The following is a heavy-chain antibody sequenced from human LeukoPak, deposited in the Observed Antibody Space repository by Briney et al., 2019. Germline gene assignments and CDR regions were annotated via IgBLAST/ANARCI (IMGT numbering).Heavy chain of an antibody. D-gene: IGHD3-22*01. CDR3: ARDLYYYDSSGYYYRYFDY. V-gene: IGHV4-59*01. CDR1: GGSISSYY. J-gene: IGHJ4*02. CDR2: IYYSGST. Sequence: SETLSLTCTVSGGSISSYYWSWIRQPPGKGLEWIGYIYYSGSTNYNPSLKSRVTISVDTSKDQFSLKLSSVTAADTAVYYCARDLYYYDSSGYYYRYFDYWGQGTLVTVSS.